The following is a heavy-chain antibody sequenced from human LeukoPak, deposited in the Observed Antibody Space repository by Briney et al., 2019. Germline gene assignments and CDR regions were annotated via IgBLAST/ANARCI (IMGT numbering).Heavy chain of an antibody. J-gene: IGHJ4*02. Sequence: GGSLRLSCAASGFTFNDYWMHWVRQPPGRGLVWVSRINNDGSSTNYANSVKGRFTISRDNAKNTLYLQTTSLRAEDTAVYYCARGYCSGTSCRLLDYWGQGILVTVSS. V-gene: IGHV3-74*01. D-gene: IGHD2-2*01. CDR3: ARGYCSGTSCRLLDY. CDR2: INNDGSST. CDR1: GFTFNDYW.